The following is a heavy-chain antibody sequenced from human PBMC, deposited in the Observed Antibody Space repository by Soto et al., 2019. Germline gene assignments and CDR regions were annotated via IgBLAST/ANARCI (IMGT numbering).Heavy chain of an antibody. V-gene: IGHV1-46*01. CDR1: GYTFTSYY. CDR2: INPSGGST. D-gene: IGHD6-13*01. J-gene: IGHJ4*02. Sequence: QVQLVQSGAEVKKPGASVKVSCKASGYTFTSYYMHWVRQAPGQGLEWMGIINPSGGSTSYAQKFQGRVTVARDTSTSTVYMELSSLRSEDTAVYYCARVSSWSCFDYWGQGTLVTVSS. CDR3: ARVSSWSCFDY.